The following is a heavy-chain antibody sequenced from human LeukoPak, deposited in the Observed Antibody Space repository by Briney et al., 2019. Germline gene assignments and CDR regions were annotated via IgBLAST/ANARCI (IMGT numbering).Heavy chain of an antibody. CDR2: ISGGSSFT. CDR3: ARDLGYSSGPNY. J-gene: IGHJ4*02. V-gene: IGHV3-21*01. CDR1: GFSFSSFS. D-gene: IGHD6-19*01. Sequence: GGSLRLSCAASGFSFSSFSMNWVRQAPGKGLEWVSYISGGSSFTYYVDSVKGRFTISRDNAKNSLDLQMNSLRAEDTAVYYCARDLGYSSGPNYWGQGTRVTVSS.